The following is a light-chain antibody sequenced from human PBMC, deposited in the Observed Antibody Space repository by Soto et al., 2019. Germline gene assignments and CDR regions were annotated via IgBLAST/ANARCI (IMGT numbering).Light chain of an antibody. CDR2: GAF. J-gene: IGKJ5*01. CDR3: QQYNKWPPSIT. Sequence: EIVMTQSPATLSVSPGERATLSCWASQSVGSNLAWYQQKPGQAPRLLIYGAFTRATGIPARFSGSGSGTEFTLTISSLQSEDFAVYYCQQYNKWPPSITFGQGTRLEMK. CDR1: QSVGSN. V-gene: IGKV3-15*01.